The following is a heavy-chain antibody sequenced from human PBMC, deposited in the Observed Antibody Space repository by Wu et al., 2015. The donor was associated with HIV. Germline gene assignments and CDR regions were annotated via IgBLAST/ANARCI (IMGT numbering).Heavy chain of an antibody. CDR1: GYTFTSYG. J-gene: IGHJ5*02. V-gene: IGHV1-18*01. Sequence: QALLVQSGAEMKRPGASVKVSCKASGYTFTSYGISWVRQAPGQGLEWMGWITTYNGNTNYAQKFQGRVTMTTDTSTSTAYMELRSLRSDDTAIYFCASTKGYSYGSNWFDPWGQGTLVTVSS. CDR3: ASTKGYSYGSNWFDP. D-gene: IGHD5-18*01. CDR2: ITTYNGNT.